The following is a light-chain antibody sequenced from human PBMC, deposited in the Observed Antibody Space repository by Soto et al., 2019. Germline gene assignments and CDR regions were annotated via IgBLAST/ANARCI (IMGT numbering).Light chain of an antibody. V-gene: IGKV3-15*01. Sequence: EIVMTQSPATLSVSPGERATLSCRASQSVSTHLAWYQQKPGQAPRLLIYGASTRATGIPTRFSGSGSGTEFTLTINSLQSEDFAIYYCQHYNNWPAWTFGRGTKVEVK. CDR2: GAS. J-gene: IGKJ1*01. CDR1: QSVSTH. CDR3: QHYNNWPAWT.